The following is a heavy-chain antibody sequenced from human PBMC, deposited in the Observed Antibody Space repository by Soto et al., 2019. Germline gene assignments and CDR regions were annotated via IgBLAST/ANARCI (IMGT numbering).Heavy chain of an antibody. CDR2: IIPILGIA. CDR3: ARDQSPYYYGSGSYFSH. V-gene: IGHV1-69*08. Sequence: QVQLVQSGAEVKKPGSSVKVSCKASGGTFSSYTISWVRQAPGQGLEWMGRIIPILGIANYAQKFQGRVTITADKSTSTAYMELSSLRSEDTAVYYCARDQSPYYYGSGSYFSHWGQGTLVTVSS. J-gene: IGHJ4*02. D-gene: IGHD3-10*01. CDR1: GGTFSSYT.